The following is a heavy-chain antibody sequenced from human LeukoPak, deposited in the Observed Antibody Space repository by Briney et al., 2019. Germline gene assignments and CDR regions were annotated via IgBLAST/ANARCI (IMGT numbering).Heavy chain of an antibody. CDR2: IYYTGST. V-gene: IGHV4-59*08. Sequence: EPSETLSLTCTASGVSISSYDWSWIRQAPGKGLEWLGYIYYTGSTNYNPSLKSRVTILLDASKNQSSLKLNCVAAADTAVYYCAMRNLLADAFDIWGQGTMVTVSS. CDR1: GVSISSYD. J-gene: IGHJ3*02. CDR3: AMRNLLADAFDI. D-gene: IGHD1-14*01.